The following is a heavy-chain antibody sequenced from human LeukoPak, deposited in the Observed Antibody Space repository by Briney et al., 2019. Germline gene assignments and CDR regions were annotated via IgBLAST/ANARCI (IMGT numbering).Heavy chain of an antibody. V-gene: IGHV3-30*04. CDR2: LAYDGTNQ. CDR3: AKGGRLQLEPFDY. Sequence: PGRSLRLSCVTSGFTFNIYAMHWVRHAPGKGLEWVALLAYDGTNQYYADSVKGRFTISRDNSKNTLYLQMNSLRAEDTAVYYCAKGGRLQLEPFDYWGQGTLVTVSS. D-gene: IGHD6-6*01. J-gene: IGHJ4*02. CDR1: GFTFNIYA.